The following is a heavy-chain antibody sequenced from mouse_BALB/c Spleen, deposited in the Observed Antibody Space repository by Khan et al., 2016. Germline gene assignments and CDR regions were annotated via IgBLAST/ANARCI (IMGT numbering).Heavy chain of an antibody. J-gene: IGHJ2*01. CDR2: ILPGSDST. V-gene: IGHV1-9*01. CDR1: GYTFSSYW. Sequence: QVQLKESGAELMKPGASVKISCKATGYTFSSYWIEWVKQRPGHGLEWIGEILPGSDSTNYDEKFKGKATFTADTSSNTAYMQLSSLTSEDSAVYYWARSRLYFDYWGQGTTLTVSS. CDR3: ARSRLYFDY. D-gene: IGHD3-2*02.